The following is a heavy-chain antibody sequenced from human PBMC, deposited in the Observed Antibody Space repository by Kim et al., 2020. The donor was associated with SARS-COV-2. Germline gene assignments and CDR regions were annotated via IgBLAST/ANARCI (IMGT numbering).Heavy chain of an antibody. Sequence: GGSLRLSCAASGFTFSSYDMHWVRQATGKGLEWVSAIGTAGDTYYPGSVKGRFTISRENAKNSLYLQMNSLRAGDTAVYYCARANGDYNYYYGMDVWGQGTTVTVSS. V-gene: IGHV3-13*01. J-gene: IGHJ6*02. CDR3: ARANGDYNYYYGMDV. CDR2: IGTAGDT. CDR1: GFTFSSYD. D-gene: IGHD4-17*01.